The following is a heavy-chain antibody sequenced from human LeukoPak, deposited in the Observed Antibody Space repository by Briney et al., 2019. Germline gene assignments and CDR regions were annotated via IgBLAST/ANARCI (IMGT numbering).Heavy chain of an antibody. CDR1: GGSISSYY. CDR3: ARRRYYYGSGSYYQPGYYFDY. Sequence: SETLSLTCTVSGGSISSYYWSWIRQPPGKGLEWIGYIYYSGSTNYNPSLKSRVTISVDTSKNQFSLKLSSVTAADTAVYYCARRRYYYGSGSYYQPGYYFDYWGQGTLVTVSS. CDR2: IYYSGST. V-gene: IGHV4-59*12. J-gene: IGHJ4*02. D-gene: IGHD3-10*01.